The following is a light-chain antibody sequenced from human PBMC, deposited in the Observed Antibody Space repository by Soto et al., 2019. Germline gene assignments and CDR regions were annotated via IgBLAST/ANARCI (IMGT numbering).Light chain of an antibody. CDR2: GAS. Sequence: EIVMTQSPATLSASPGERASLSCRASQSISFNLAWYQQKPGQAPRLLIYGASTSATGIPARFSGSGSGTEFTLTISSLQSEDFAVYYCQQYGDWPPETFGQGTKVEIK. CDR3: QQYGDWPPET. CDR1: QSISFN. J-gene: IGKJ1*01. V-gene: IGKV3-15*01.